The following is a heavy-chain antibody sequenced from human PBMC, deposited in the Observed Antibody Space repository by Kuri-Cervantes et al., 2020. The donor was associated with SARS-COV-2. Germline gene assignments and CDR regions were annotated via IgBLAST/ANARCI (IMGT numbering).Heavy chain of an antibody. CDR3: ARDSDIVVVPAAAWDWFDP. D-gene: IGHD2-2*01. CDR1: GGSISSYY. J-gene: IGHJ5*02. V-gene: IGHV4-59*12. Sequence: GSLRLSCTVSGGSISSYYWSWIRQPPGKGLEWIGYIYYSGSTNYNPSLKSRVTISVDTSKNQFSLKLSSVTAADTAVYYCARDSDIVVVPAAAWDWFDPWGQGTLVTVSS. CDR2: IYYSGST.